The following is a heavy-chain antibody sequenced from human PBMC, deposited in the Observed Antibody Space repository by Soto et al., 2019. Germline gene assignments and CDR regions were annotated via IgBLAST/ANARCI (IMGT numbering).Heavy chain of an antibody. CDR2: IYYSGST. V-gene: IGHV4-31*03. J-gene: IGHJ2*01. Sequence: QVQLQESGPGLVKPSQTLSLTCTVSGGSISSGGYYCSWIRQHPGKGLEWIGYIYYSGSTYYNPSLKSRVTISVDTSKNQFSLKLSSVTAADTAVYYCARVGIEYSRDWYFDLWGRGTLVTVSS. CDR3: ARVGIEYSRDWYFDL. CDR1: GGSISSGGYY. D-gene: IGHD6-6*01.